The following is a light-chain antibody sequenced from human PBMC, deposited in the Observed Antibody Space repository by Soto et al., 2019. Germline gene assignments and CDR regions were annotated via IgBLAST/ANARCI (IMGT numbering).Light chain of an antibody. CDR1: ISDIGTYNL. V-gene: IGLV2-23*01. J-gene: IGLJ3*02. CDR3: CSYAGGSTLV. Sequence: QSALTQPASVSGSPGQSITISCTGTISDIGTYNLVSWYQHHPGNAPKLMIYEATKRPSGVSSRFSGSKSGNTASLTISGLQTEDEADYYCCSYAGGSTLVFGGGTKVTVL. CDR2: EAT.